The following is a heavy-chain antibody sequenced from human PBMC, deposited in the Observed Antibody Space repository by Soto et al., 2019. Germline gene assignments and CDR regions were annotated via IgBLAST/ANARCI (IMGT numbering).Heavy chain of an antibody. Sequence: PGGSLGLSCTASGFTFSIAGMHWVRQTPSKGLEWVAVIWADGSQRYYADSMKGRFTISRDNSKNTLYLEMTSLTVEDTALYYCARDLGGRPFDLWGRGTLVTVSS. CDR2: IWADGSQR. V-gene: IGHV3-33*01. CDR3: ARDLGGRPFDL. J-gene: IGHJ2*01. CDR1: GFTFSIAG. D-gene: IGHD2-15*01.